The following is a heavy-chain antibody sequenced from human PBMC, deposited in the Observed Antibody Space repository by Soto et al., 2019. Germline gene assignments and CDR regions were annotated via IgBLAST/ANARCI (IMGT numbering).Heavy chain of an antibody. J-gene: IGHJ3*02. Sequence: QVQLQESGPGLVKLSQTLSLTCTVSGGSISSGGYYWSWIRQHPGKGLEWIGYIYYSGSTYYNPSLKSRVTISVDTSKNQFSLKQSSVTAADTAVYYCARDVGVYYDILTLKGAFDIWGQGTMVTVSS. V-gene: IGHV4-31*03. CDR1: GGSISSGGYY. CDR3: ARDVGVYYDILTLKGAFDI. D-gene: IGHD3-9*01. CDR2: IYYSGST.